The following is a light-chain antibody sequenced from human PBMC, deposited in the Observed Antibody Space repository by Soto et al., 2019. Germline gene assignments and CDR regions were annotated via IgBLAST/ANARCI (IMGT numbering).Light chain of an antibody. CDR2: GAS. J-gene: IGKJ3*01. CDR3: QQYGRSPFT. CDR1: QSVSSSY. V-gene: IGKV3-20*01. Sequence: EIVLTQSPGTLSLSPGERATLSCRASQSVSSSYLAWYQQKPGQARRLLIYGASSRATGIPGRFSGSGSGTDFTLTISRLEPDDFAVYYCQQYGRSPFTFGPGTKVDIK.